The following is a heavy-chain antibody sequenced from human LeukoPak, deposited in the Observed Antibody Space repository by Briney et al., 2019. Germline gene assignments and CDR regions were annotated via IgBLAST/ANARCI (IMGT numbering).Heavy chain of an antibody. CDR2: INPNSGGT. CDR3: ARASGMATITFFDY. D-gene: IGHD5-24*01. J-gene: IGHJ4*02. V-gene: IGHV1-2*02. Sequence: ASVKDSCKASGYTFTGYYMHWVRQAPGQGLEWMGWINPNSGGTNYAQKFQGRVTMTRDTSISTAYMELSRLRSDDTAVYYCARASGMATITFFDYWGQGTLFTVSS. CDR1: GYTFTGYY.